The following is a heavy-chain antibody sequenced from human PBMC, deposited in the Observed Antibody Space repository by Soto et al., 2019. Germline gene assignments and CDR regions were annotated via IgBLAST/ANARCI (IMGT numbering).Heavy chain of an antibody. CDR2: IDPSDSQT. J-gene: IGHJ4*02. D-gene: IGHD5-18*01. Sequence: GESLKISCKASGYSFAAYWITWVRQKPGKGLEWMGRIDPSDSQTYYSPSFRGHVTISVTKSITTVFLQWSSLRASDTAMYYCARQIYGSDTGPNFQYYFDSWGQGTPVTVSS. CDR1: GYSFAAYW. CDR3: ARQIYGSDTGPNFQYYFDS. V-gene: IGHV5-10-1*01.